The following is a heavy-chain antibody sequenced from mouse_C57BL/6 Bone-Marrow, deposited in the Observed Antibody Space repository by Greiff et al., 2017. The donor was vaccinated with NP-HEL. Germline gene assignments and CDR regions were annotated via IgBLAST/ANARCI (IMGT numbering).Heavy chain of an antibody. V-gene: IGHV1-72*01. D-gene: IGHD1-1*01. CDR2: FDPNSGGT. Sequence: QVQLQQPGADLVKPGASVKLSCKASGYTFTSYWMHWVKQRPGRGLEWIGRFDPNSGGTKFNEKFKTKATLTVDKPSSTAYMQLSSLTSEDSAVYYCARYYYGSRGWDFDVWGTGTTVTVSS. CDR1: GYTFTSYW. J-gene: IGHJ1*03. CDR3: ARYYYGSRGWDFDV.